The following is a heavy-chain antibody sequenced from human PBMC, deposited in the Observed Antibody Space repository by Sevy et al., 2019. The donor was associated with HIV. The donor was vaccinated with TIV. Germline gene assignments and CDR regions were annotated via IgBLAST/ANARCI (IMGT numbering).Heavy chain of an antibody. Sequence: SETLSLTCTVSGGSISSGGYYWSWIRQHPGKGLEWIGYIYYSGSTYYNPSLKSRVTISVDTSKNQFSLKLSSVTAADTAVDYCARDRGSSSTGVYYYYYGMDVWGQGTTVTVSS. CDR2: IYYSGST. V-gene: IGHV4-31*03. J-gene: IGHJ6*02. CDR3: ARDRGSSSTGVYYYYYGMDV. CDR1: GGSISSGGYY. D-gene: IGHD6-6*01.